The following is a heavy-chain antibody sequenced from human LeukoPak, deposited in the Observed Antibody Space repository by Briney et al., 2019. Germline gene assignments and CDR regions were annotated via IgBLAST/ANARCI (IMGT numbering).Heavy chain of an antibody. J-gene: IGHJ3*02. CDR3: ARDRGRPGTAMGDAFDI. Sequence: NAGGSLRLSCAASGFTFSDYYMSWIRQAPGKGLEWVSYISSSGSTIYYADSVKGRFTISRDNAKNSLYLQMNSLRAEDTAVYYCARDRGRPGTAMGDAFDIWGQGTMVTVSS. CDR2: ISSSGSTI. V-gene: IGHV3-11*01. CDR1: GFTFSDYY. D-gene: IGHD5-18*01.